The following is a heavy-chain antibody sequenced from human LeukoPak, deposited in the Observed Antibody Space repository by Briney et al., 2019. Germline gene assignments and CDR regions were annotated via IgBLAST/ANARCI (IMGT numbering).Heavy chain of an antibody. CDR1: GGSFSGYY. V-gene: IGHV4-34*01. CDR2: INHSGST. CDR3: ANDRGDSSAFDI. J-gene: IGHJ3*02. D-gene: IGHD2-21*02. Sequence: SEPLSLTCAVYGGSFSGYYWSWIRQPPGKGLEWIGEINHSGSTNYNPSLKSRVTISVDTSKNQFSLKLSSVTAADTAVYYCANDRGDSSAFDIWGQGTMVTVSS.